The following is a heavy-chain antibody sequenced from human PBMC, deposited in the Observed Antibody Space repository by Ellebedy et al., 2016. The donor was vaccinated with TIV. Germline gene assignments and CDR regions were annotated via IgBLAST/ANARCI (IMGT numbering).Heavy chain of an antibody. CDR3: AGPLGYCSSTSCSWFDP. D-gene: IGHD2-2*01. J-gene: IGHJ5*02. V-gene: IGHV3-23*01. CDR1: GFTFSSYA. Sequence: GESLKISXAASGFTFSSYAMSWVRQAPGKGLEWVSAISGSGGSTYYADSVQGRFTISRDNSKNTLYLQMNSLRAEDTAVYYCAGPLGYCSSTSCSWFDPWGQGTLVTVSS. CDR2: ISGSGGST.